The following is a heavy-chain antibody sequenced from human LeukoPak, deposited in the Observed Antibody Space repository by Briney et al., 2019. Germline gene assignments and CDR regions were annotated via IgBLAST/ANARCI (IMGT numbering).Heavy chain of an antibody. V-gene: IGHV4-59*01. CDR1: GGSISSYY. CDR2: IYYSGST. Sequence: PSETLPLTCTVSGGSISSYYWSWIRQPPGKGLEWIGYIYYSGSTNYNPSLKSRVTISVDTSKNQFSLKLSSVTAADTAVYYCARDGYAGYAFDIWGQGTMVTVSS. CDR3: ARDGYAGYAFDI. D-gene: IGHD5-18*01. J-gene: IGHJ3*02.